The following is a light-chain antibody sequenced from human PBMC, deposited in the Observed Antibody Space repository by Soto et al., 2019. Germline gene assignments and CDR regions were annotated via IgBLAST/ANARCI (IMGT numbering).Light chain of an antibody. Sequence: LLLTQSPRTLSFSQLFLAPLSFRSSQSVSSNYLVWYQQKPGQAPRLLIYAASSGATGIPDRFSGSGSETDFTLTINRLEPEDFAVYYCQYYGNSRITFGQGTRLEI. CDR1: QSVSSNY. J-gene: IGKJ5*01. CDR3: QYYGNSRIT. CDR2: AAS. V-gene: IGKV3-20*01.